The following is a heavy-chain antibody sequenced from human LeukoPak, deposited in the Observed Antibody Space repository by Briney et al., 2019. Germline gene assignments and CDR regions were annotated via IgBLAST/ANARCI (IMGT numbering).Heavy chain of an antibody. J-gene: IGHJ4*02. CDR1: AFTFSTYS. CDR3: ARAHNGKYGSFDF. D-gene: IGHD1-7*01. V-gene: IGHV3-21*01. Sequence: NPGGSLRLSCAASAFTFSTYSMNWVRQAPGKGPEWVSSISSSSLHIYYADSVKGRFTISRDNAKNSLYLQMNSLRAEDTAVYYCARAHNGKYGSFDFWGQGTLVTVSS. CDR2: ISSSSLHI.